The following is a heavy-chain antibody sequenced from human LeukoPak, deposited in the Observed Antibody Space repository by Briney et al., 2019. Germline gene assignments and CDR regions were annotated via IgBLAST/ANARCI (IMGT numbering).Heavy chain of an antibody. D-gene: IGHD1-14*01. CDR3: ARSRTLTGGAFDI. V-gene: IGHV1-2*04. CDR2: INPNSGGT. J-gene: IGHJ3*02. CDR1: GYTFTGYY. Sequence: GASVKVSRKASGYTFTGYYMRWVRQAPGQGLEWMGWINPNSGGTNYAQKFQGWVTMTRDTSISTAYMELSRLRSDDTAVYYCARSRTLTGGAFDIWGQGTMVTVSS.